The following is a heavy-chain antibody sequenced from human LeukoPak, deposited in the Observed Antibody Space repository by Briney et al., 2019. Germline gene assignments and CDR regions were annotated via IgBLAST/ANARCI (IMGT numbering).Heavy chain of an antibody. V-gene: IGHV1-18*01. Sequence: GASVKVSCKASGYTFTSYGISWVRQAPGQGLEWMGWISAYNGNTNYAQKLQGRVTMTTDTSTSTAYMELRSLRSDDTAVYYCARDLYYYDSSGDLFDYWGQGTLVTLSS. CDR3: ARDLYYYDSSGDLFDY. D-gene: IGHD3-22*01. CDR1: GYTFTSYG. CDR2: ISAYNGNT. J-gene: IGHJ4*02.